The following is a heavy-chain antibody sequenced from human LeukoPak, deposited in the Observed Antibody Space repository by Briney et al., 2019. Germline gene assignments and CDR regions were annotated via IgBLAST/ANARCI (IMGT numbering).Heavy chain of an antibody. CDR2: ISAYNGNT. J-gene: IGHJ6*02. V-gene: IGHV1-18*01. D-gene: IGHD3-10*01. CDR1: GYTFTSYG. CDR3: ARVNTMVRGVIRLFYGMDV. Sequence: AASVKVSCKASGYTFTSYGISWVRQAPGQGLEWMGWISAYNGNTNYAQKFQGRVTMTRDTSISTAYMELSRLRSDDTAVYYCARVNTMVRGVIRLFYGMDVWGQGTTVTVSS.